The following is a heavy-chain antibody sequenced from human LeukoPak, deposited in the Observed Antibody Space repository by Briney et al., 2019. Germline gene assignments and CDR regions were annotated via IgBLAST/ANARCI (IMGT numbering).Heavy chain of an antibody. J-gene: IGHJ4*02. CDR1: GFALRGYW. D-gene: IGHD1-26*01. CDR2: TKPDGSDT. Sequence: GGSLRLSCAASGFALRGYWMSWVRQTPGKGLEWVANTKPDGSDTYYVDFVKGRFTISRDNAKNTLYLEMNSLRAEDTAVYYCARDRYSGTPYFDYWGQGTLVTVSS. CDR3: ARDRYSGTPYFDY. V-gene: IGHV3-7*01.